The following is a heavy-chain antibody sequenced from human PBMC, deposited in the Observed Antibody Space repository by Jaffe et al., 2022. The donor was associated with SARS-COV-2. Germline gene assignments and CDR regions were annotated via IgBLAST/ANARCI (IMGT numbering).Heavy chain of an antibody. CDR2: ISGSGGST. D-gene: IGHD6-13*01. V-gene: IGHV3-23*01. Sequence: EVQLLESGGGLVQPGGSLRLSCAASGFTFSSYAMSWVRQAPGKGLEWVSAISGSGGSTYYADSVKGRFTISRDNSKNTLYLQMNSLRAEDTAVYYCAKDRVGPLEYSSSRGTFDYWGQGTLVTVSS. J-gene: IGHJ4*02. CDR1: GFTFSSYA. CDR3: AKDRVGPLEYSSSRGTFDY.